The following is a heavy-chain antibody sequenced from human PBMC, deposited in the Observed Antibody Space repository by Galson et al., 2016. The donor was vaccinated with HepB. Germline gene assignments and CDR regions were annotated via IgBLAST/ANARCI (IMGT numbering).Heavy chain of an antibody. CDR1: GYSFTSYA. CDR2: ISTYKGNT. D-gene: IGHD1-14*01. V-gene: IGHV1-18*01. J-gene: IGHJ4*02. Sequence: SVKVSCKASGYSFTSYAISWVRQAPGQGLEWMGWISTYKGNTNYAQQLQGRVTMTTDTSTSTAYMELRSLRSDDTAVYYCARDVAGTFDYWGQGTLVTVSS. CDR3: ARDVAGTFDY.